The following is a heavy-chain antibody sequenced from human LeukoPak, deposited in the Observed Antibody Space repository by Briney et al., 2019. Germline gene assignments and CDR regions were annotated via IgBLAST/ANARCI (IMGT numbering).Heavy chain of an antibody. CDR1: GGSISNYF. V-gene: IGHV4-59*01. D-gene: IGHD3-16*01. Sequence: SETLSLTCTVSGGSISNYFWSWIRQPPGKGLEWIGYIYYSRNTNYNPSLKSRVTISVDTSKNQFSLKLSSVTAADTAVYYCARVTGDRYFDYWGQGTLVTVSS. J-gene: IGHJ4*02. CDR2: IYYSRNT. CDR3: ARVTGDRYFDY.